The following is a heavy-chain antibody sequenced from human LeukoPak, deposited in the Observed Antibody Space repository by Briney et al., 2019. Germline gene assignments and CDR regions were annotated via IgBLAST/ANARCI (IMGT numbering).Heavy chain of an antibody. D-gene: IGHD3-16*02. CDR3: AKEPYVWGSYRPMDV. J-gene: IGHJ6*04. V-gene: IGHV3-53*01. Sequence: GGSLRLSCAASGFTVSSNYMSWVRQAPGKGLECVSVIANDGRTYYANSVKGRFTISRDNSKNTLYLQMNSLRAEDTAVYYCAKEPYVWGSYRPMDVWGKGTTVTVSS. CDR2: IANDGRT. CDR1: GFTVSSNY.